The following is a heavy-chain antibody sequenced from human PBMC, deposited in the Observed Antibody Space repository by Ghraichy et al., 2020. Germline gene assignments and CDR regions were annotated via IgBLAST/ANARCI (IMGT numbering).Heavy chain of an antibody. J-gene: IGHJ3*01. Sequence: GESLNISCKASGYIFTDYWISWVRQMPGKGLEWMGRIDPTDSHTNYGPAFPGHGTLSIDKSLTTAYLHWSSLKASDTAMYYCARQKWGEAVDVWGQGTKVIVSS. D-gene: IGHD3-10*01. CDR3: ARQKWGEAVDV. CDR1: GYIFTDYW. CDR2: IDPTDSHT. V-gene: IGHV5-10-1*01.